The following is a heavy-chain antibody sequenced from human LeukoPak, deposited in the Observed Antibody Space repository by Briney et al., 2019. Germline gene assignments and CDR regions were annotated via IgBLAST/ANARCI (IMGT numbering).Heavy chain of an antibody. CDR2: IRSKAYRGTT. D-gene: IGHD5-18*01. Sequence: PGRSLRLSCTGSGFTFGDHAMSWVRQAPGKGLEWVGFIRSKAYRGTTEYAASVKGRFTISRDDSASIAYLQMNSLRTEDTALYYCARGPIQLWIHNAMDVWGQGTTVTVSS. CDR1: GFTFGDHA. V-gene: IGHV3-49*04. J-gene: IGHJ6*02. CDR3: ARGPIQLWIHNAMDV.